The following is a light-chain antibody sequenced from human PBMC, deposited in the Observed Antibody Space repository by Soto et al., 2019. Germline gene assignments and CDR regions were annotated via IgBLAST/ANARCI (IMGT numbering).Light chain of an antibody. CDR2: EVT. Sequence: QSALTQPASVSGSPGQSITISCTGTTNDVGGYNYVSWYQQHPGKAPKLLIFEVTSRPSGVSHRFSGSKSGNTASLTISALQAEDEADYFCNSYTSSTSLPYVFVTGTKLTVL. CDR3: NSYTSSTSLPYV. V-gene: IGLV2-14*01. CDR1: TNDVGGYNY. J-gene: IGLJ1*01.